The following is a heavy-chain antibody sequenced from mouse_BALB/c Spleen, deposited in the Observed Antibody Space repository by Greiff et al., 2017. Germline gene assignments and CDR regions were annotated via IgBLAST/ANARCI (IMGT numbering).Heavy chain of an antibody. CDR3: ARHVWDY. V-gene: IGHV5-12-1*01. J-gene: IGHJ2*01. Sequence: EVMLVESGGGLVKPGGSLKLSCAASGFAFSSYDMSWVRQTPEKRLEWVAYISSGGGSTYYPDTVKGRFTISRDNAKNTLYLQMSSLKSEDTAMYYCARHVWDYWGPGTTLTVSS. CDR1: GFAFSSYD. CDR2: ISSGGGST.